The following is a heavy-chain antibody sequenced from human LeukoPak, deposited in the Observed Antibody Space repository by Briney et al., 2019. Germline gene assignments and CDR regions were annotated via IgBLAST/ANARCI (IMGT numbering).Heavy chain of an antibody. CDR3: ARVAGTKCLDY. CDR1: GFTFSNYW. D-gene: IGHD6-19*01. V-gene: IGHV3-23*01. J-gene: IGHJ4*02. Sequence: GGSLRLSCAASGFTFSNYWIHWVRQAPGRGLEWVSSISGSGGSTSYADSVKGRFTISRDNSKNTLYLQMNSLRAEDTAIYYCARVAGTKCLDYWGQGTLVTVSS. CDR2: ISGSGGST.